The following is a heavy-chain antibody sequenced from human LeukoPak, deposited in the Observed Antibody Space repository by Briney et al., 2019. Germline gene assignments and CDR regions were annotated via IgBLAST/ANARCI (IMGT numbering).Heavy chain of an antibody. CDR1: GGTFSSYA. CDR2: INPSGGTT. J-gene: IGHJ3*02. CDR3: ARQRGGQYEDGFDI. Sequence: ASVKVSCKASGGTFSSYAIGWVRQAPGQGLEWMGIINPSGGTTIYAQKFQGRVTMTRDTSTSTVYMELSSLRSEDTAVYYCARQRGGQYEDGFDIWGQGTMVTVSS. V-gene: IGHV1-46*01. D-gene: IGHD2-8*01.